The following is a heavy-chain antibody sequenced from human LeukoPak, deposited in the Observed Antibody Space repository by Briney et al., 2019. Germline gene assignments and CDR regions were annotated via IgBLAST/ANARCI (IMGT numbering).Heavy chain of an antibody. CDR1: GFTFSNYN. CDR3: ARDPGDGSYFDY. V-gene: IGHV3-33*01. Sequence: GGSLRLSCAVSGFTFSNYNMHWVRQAPGKGLEWVAVIWYDGGNKYYKDSVMGRFTVSRDNSKNTLYLQMNSLRAEDTAVYYCARDPGDGSYFDYWGQGTLVTVSS. CDR2: IWYDGGNK. D-gene: IGHD5-24*01. J-gene: IGHJ4*02.